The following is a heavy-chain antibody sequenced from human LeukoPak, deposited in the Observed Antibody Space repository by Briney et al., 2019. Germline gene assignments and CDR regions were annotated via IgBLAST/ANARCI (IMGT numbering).Heavy chain of an antibody. J-gene: IGHJ4*02. CDR3: ARGRSTGYPYYFGY. V-gene: IGHV1-8*03. CDR1: GYTFTSYD. D-gene: IGHD5-12*01. CDR2: MNPNIGIT. Sequence: ASVKVSCKAAGYTFTSYDINWGRQATGQGLEGMGWMNPNIGITGYAQKFQGRVTITRNTSISTAYMELSGLRSEDTAVYYCARGRSTGYPYYFGYWGQGTLVTVSS.